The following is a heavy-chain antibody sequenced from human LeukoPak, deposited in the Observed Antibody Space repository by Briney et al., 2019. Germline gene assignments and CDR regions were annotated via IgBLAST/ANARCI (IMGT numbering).Heavy chain of an antibody. D-gene: IGHD6-13*01. V-gene: IGHV3-64D*06. CDR1: GFTFSSYA. CDR2: ISSNGGST. CDR3: VKGPIAAAGLN. Sequence: GGSLRLSCSASGFTFSSYAMHWVRQAPGKGLEYVSAISSNGGSTYYADSVKGRFTISRDDSKNTLYLQMSSLRAEDTAVYYCVKGPIAAAGLNWGQGTLVTVSS. J-gene: IGHJ4*02.